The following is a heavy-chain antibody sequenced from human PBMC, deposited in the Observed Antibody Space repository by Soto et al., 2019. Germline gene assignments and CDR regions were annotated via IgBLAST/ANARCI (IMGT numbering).Heavy chain of an antibody. CDR1: GYTITRYW. Sequence: SVNVFCKASGYTITRYWTSWVRQTPGQGLEWMEWIIAYNGNTNYAQKLQGRVTMTTDTSTSTAYMELRSLRSDDTAVYYCARDPGIEAYVSSQGTTVIVSS. CDR2: IIAYNGNT. CDR3: ARDPGIEAYV. J-gene: IGHJ6*02. V-gene: IGHV1-18*01.